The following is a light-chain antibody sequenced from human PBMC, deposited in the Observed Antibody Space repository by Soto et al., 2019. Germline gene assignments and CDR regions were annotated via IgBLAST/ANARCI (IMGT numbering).Light chain of an antibody. CDR1: QSISSW. V-gene: IGKV1-5*01. Sequence: DIQMTQSPSTLSASVGDRVTITCRASQSISSWLAWYQQKPGKAPKLLIYDASSLESGVPSRFSGSGPGTEFTLTISSLQPDDFATYYCQQYNSYPWTFGQWTKVEIK. J-gene: IGKJ1*01. CDR3: QQYNSYPWT. CDR2: DAS.